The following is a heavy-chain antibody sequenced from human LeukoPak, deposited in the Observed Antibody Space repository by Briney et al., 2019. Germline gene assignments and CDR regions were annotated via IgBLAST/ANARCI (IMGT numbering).Heavy chain of an antibody. CDR1: GDSVSSNSAA. CDR3: ARALVTPTPGGNWFDP. V-gene: IGHV6-1*01. CDR2: TYYRSKWYN. D-gene: IGHD2-21*02. J-gene: IGHJ5*02. Sequence: SQTLSLTCAISGDSVSSNSAAWNWIRQSPSRGLEWLGRTYYRSKWYNDYAVSVKSRITINPATSKNQFSLQLNSVTPEDTAVYYCARALVTPTPGGNWFDPWGQGTLVTVSS.